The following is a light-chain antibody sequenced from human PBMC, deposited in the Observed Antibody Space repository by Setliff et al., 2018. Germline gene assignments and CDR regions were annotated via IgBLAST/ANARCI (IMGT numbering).Light chain of an antibody. Sequence: QSALTQPRSVSGSPGQSVTISCTGTSSDVGGYNYVSWYQQHPGKAPKLMIYDVSKRPSGVPDRFSGSKSGNTASLTISGLQAVDEADYYCCSYAGSYTSLYGFGTGTKVTVL. J-gene: IGLJ1*01. CDR1: SSDVGGYNY. V-gene: IGLV2-11*01. CDR2: DVS. CDR3: CSYAGSYTSLYG.